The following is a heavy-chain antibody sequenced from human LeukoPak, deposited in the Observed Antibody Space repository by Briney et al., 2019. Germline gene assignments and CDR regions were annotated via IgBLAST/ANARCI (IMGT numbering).Heavy chain of an antibody. CDR1: GLTFSSYA. D-gene: IGHD6-6*01. J-gene: IGHJ5*02. CDR3: AKDRIAVRPGWFDP. V-gene: IGHV3-30*02. CDR2: IRYDGTEK. Sequence: GGSLRLSCAASGLTFSSYAVHWVRQAPGKGVEWVASIRYDGTEKYYVDSVKDRFTISRDNSKNTLFLQMNSLRAEDTAVYYCAKDRIAVRPGWFDPWGQGTLVTVSS.